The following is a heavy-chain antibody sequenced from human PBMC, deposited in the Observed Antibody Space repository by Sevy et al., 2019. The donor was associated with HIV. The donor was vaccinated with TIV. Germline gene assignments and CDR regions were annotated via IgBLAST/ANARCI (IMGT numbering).Heavy chain of an antibody. V-gene: IGHV4-61*01. CDR1: GGSISGGNYF. Sequence: SETLSLTWTVSGGSISGGNYFWSWIRQSPGKGLEWIGDIHYSGTTNYNPSLKSRVTISVDTSKNQFSLKLRSVTAADTAVSYCARDSGNYPYYFDYWRQGTLVTVSS. D-gene: IGHD1-26*01. CDR3: ARDSGNYPYYFDY. J-gene: IGHJ4*01. CDR2: IHYSGTT.